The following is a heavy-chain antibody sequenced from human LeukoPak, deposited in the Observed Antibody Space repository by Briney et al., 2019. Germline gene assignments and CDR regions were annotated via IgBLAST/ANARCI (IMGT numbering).Heavy chain of an antibody. V-gene: IGHV3-23*01. CDR2: IGDNNIFTGRFT. CDR1: GFTFSNYA. CDR3: ARDWYDC. J-gene: IGHJ5*01. Sequence: GGSLRLSCAASGFTFSNYAMIWVRQAPGKGLEWVSVIGDNNIFTGRFTYYAESVKGGFTISRDNSQGKGDLAMDNPRVEDTGVYYCARDWYDCWGQGTQVTVSS.